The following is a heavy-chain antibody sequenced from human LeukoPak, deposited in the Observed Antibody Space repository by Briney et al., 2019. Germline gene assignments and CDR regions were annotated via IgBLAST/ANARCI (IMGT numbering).Heavy chain of an antibody. V-gene: IGHV3-7*01. CDR2: IKQDGNDQ. J-gene: IGHJ4*02. D-gene: IGHD1-26*01. CDR1: GFTFSNYW. Sequence: GGSLRLSCVASGFTFSNYWMAWVRQAPGKGLEWVADIKQDGNDQKYVDSVKGRFTISRDNTKNSLYLQMNSLRAEDTAVYYCARPALVGEIFEFWGQGTLVTVSS. CDR3: ARPALVGEIFEF.